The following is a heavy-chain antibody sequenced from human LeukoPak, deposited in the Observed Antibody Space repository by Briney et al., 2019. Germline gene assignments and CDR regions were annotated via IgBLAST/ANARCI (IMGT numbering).Heavy chain of an antibody. CDR1: GFTFSSYE. CDR3: ARDGYYCYMDV. CDR2: ISSSGSTI. Sequence: GGSLRLSCAASGFTFSSYEMNWVRQAPGKGLAWVSYISSSGSTIYYADSVKGRFTISRDNAKNSLYLQMNSLRAEDTAVYYCARDGYYCYMDVWGKGTTVTVSS. J-gene: IGHJ6*03. V-gene: IGHV3-48*03.